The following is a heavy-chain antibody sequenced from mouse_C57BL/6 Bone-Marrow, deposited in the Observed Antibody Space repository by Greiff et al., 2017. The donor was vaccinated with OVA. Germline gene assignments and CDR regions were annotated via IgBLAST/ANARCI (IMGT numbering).Heavy chain of an antibody. CDR2: ISSGGSYT. CDR3: ARHGDYGSFFDY. V-gene: IGHV5-6*01. J-gene: IGHJ2*01. D-gene: IGHD1-1*01. CDR1: GFTFSSYG. Sequence: EVQLVESGGDLVKPGGSLKLSCAASGFTFSSYGMSWVRQTPDKRLEWVATISSGGSYTYYPDSVKGRFTISRDNAKNTLYLQMSSLKSEDTAMYYCARHGDYGSFFDYWGLGTTLTVSS.